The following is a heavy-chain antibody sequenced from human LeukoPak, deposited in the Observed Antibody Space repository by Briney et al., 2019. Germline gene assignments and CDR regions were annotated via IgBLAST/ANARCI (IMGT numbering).Heavy chain of an antibody. Sequence: SGPTLVKPTQTLTLTCTFSGFSLSTSGVTVGWIRQPPGKALEWLALIYWNDDERYSPSLKNRLTLTKDTSRNQVVLTMTNMGPVDTATYYCAHRRANSRIFDHWGQGTLVTVSS. CDR3: AHRRANSRIFDH. CDR2: IYWNDDE. D-gene: IGHD2/OR15-2a*01. V-gene: IGHV2-5*01. CDR1: GFSLSTSGVT. J-gene: IGHJ4*02.